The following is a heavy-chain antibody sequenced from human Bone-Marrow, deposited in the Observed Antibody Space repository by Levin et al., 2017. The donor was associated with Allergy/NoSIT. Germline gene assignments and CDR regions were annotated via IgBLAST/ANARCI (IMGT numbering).Heavy chain of an antibody. V-gene: IGHV3-64*01. Sequence: PGGSLRLSCAASGFSFSTYAIHWVRQAPGKGLEYVSAISASGSSTYYANSVEGRFTISRDNSKNTVYLQMGSLRAEDMALYYCAGRYCSGGSCSGHFDYWGQGTQVTVSS. D-gene: IGHD2-15*01. CDR2: ISASGSST. CDR3: AGRYCSGGSCSGHFDY. CDR1: GFSFSTYA. J-gene: IGHJ4*02.